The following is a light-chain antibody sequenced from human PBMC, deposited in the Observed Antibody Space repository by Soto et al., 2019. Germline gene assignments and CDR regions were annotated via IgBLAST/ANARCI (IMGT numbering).Light chain of an antibody. CDR3: ATWDGSLNGVV. CDR2: TNS. V-gene: IGLV1-44*01. Sequence: HSALTQPPSASGTPGQRVTISCSGSSSNIGSDTVHWYQHLPGTAPKLLIYTNSQRPSGVPDRFSGSKSGTSASLAISGLQSEDEADYYCATWDGSLNGVVFGGGTKLTVL. CDR1: SSNIGSDT. J-gene: IGLJ2*01.